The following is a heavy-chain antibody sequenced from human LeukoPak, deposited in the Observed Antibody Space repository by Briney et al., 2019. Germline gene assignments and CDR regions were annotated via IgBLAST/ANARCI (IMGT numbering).Heavy chain of an antibody. Sequence: PGGSLRLSCAASGFTFSSYSMNWVRQAPGKGLEWVSSISSSSSYIYYADSVKGRFTISRDNAKNSLYLQMNSLRAEDTAVYYCARDSNPSRYYYDSSADPHDGFDYWGQGTLVTVSS. CDR1: GFTFSSYS. CDR3: ARDSNPSRYYYDSSADPHDGFDY. D-gene: IGHD3-22*01. V-gene: IGHV3-21*01. J-gene: IGHJ4*02. CDR2: ISSSSSYI.